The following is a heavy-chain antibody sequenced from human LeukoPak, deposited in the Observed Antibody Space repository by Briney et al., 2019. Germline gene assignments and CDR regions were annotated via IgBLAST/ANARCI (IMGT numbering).Heavy chain of an antibody. CDR2: MFSGGST. CDR3: VVGGSPGY. J-gene: IGHJ4*02. D-gene: IGHD2-15*01. CDR1: GFTVSDNY. Sequence: GGSLRLSCAASGFTVSDNYMSWVRQAPGSGLEWVSVMFSGGSTYYADSVEGRFTISRDSSKNILYLQMNSLRAEDTAVYYCVVGGSPGYWGQGTLVTVSS. V-gene: IGHV3-53*01.